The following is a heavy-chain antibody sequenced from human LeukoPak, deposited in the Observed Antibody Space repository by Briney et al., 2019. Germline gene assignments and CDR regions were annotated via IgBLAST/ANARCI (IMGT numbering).Heavy chain of an antibody. J-gene: IGHJ4*02. CDR1: GFTFNTYA. V-gene: IGHV3-30*18. Sequence: GGSLRLSCAASGFTFNTYAMHWVRQAPGKGLEWVAIISYDGGSTSYADSVKGRFTISRDNSKNTLYLQMSSLRTEDTAVYYCAKIEGSSSYYFDYWGQGTLVTVSS. CDR3: AKIEGSSSYYFDY. D-gene: IGHD6-6*01. CDR2: ISYDGGST.